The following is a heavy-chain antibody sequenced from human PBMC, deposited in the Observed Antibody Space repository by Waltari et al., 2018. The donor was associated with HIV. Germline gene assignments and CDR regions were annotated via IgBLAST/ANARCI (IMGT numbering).Heavy chain of an antibody. CDR2: IESRAEAGTT. Sequence: EVQLVESGGGLVKPGGSLRLSCVGRGFTFSTAWVNWVRQAPGKGLERVGHIESRAEAGTTDFPAHVKGRFAISRDDSKNTVYLEMQSLKTEDTGVYYCTTGWSQYPDFWGQGTLVTVSS. J-gene: IGHJ4*02. D-gene: IGHD1-26*01. CDR3: TTGWSQYPDF. CDR1: GFTFSTAW. V-gene: IGHV3-15*04.